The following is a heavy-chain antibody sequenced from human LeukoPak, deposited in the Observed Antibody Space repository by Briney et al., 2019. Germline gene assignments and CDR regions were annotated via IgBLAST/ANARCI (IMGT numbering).Heavy chain of an antibody. J-gene: IGHJ4*02. Sequence: ASVKVSCKVSGYTLTELSMHWVRQAPGKGLEWMGGFDPEDGETIYAQKFQGRVTMTEDTSTDTAYMELSSLRSEDTAVYYCARDEARGYSYGDLVYWGQGTLVTVSS. CDR1: GYTLTELS. V-gene: IGHV1-24*01. D-gene: IGHD5-18*01. CDR2: FDPEDGET. CDR3: ARDEARGYSYGDLVY.